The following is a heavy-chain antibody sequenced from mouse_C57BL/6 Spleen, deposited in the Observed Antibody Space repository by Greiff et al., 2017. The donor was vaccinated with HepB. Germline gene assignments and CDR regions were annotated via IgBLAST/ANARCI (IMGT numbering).Heavy chain of an antibody. CDR1: GYTFTDYE. D-gene: IGHD2-4*01. CDR2: IDPETGGT. J-gene: IGHJ1*03. Sequence: QVQLKQSGAELVRPGASVTLSCKASGYTFTDYEMHWVKQTPVHGLEWIGAIDPETGGTAYNQKFKGKAILTADKSSSTAYMELRSLTSEDSAVYYCTRRDYDMGYFDVWGTGTTVTVSS. V-gene: IGHV1-15*01. CDR3: TRRDYDMGYFDV.